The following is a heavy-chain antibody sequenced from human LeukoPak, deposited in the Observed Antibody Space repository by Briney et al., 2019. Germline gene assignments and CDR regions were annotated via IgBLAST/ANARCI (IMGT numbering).Heavy chain of an antibody. J-gene: IGHJ3*02. D-gene: IGHD1-26*01. V-gene: IGHV5-51*01. CDR2: IHPGDSDT. CDR1: VSFNNNYW. CDR3: GRHQHSGSYGAFDI. Sequence: FSEGAVSFNNNYWICLVRQMPGKVLEWVGIIHPGDSDTSYSPSFQGQVTISADKSITTAYLQWSSLKASDTAMYYCGRHQHSGSYGAFDIWGQGTMVTVSS.